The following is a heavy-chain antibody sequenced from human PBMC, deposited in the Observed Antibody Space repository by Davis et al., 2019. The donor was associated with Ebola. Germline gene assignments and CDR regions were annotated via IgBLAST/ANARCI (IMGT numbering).Heavy chain of an antibody. CDR3: ARVDYDFWSGYWTTNWFDP. J-gene: IGHJ5*02. CDR2: IYYSGST. CDR1: GGSVSSGSYY. Sequence: SETLSLTCTVSGGSVSSGSYYWSWIRQPPGKGLEWIGYIYYSGSTNYNPSLKSRVTISVDTSKNQFSLKLSSVTAADTAVYYCARVDYDFWSGYWTTNWFDPWGQGTLVTVSS. V-gene: IGHV4-61*01. D-gene: IGHD3-3*01.